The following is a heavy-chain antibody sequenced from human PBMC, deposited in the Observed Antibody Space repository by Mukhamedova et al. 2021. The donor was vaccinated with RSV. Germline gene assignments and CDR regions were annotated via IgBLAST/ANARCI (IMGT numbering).Heavy chain of an antibody. J-gene: IGHJ3*02. CDR2: ISSSGSTI. Sequence: IRQAPGKGLEWVSYISSSGSTIYYAASVKGRFTISRDNAKNSLYLQMNSLRAEDTAVYYCARDRVYYDSSGYYYDAFDIWGQG. CDR3: ARDRVYYDSSGYYYDAFDI. D-gene: IGHD3-22*01. V-gene: IGHV3-11*01.